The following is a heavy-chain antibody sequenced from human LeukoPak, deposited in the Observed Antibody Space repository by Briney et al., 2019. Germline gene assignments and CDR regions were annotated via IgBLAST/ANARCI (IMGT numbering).Heavy chain of an antibody. J-gene: IGHJ4*02. CDR1: GGSFSGYY. Sequence: SETLSLTCAVYGGSFSGYYCGWIRPPPGKGLEWIGEINNSGSTNYNPSLKSRVTISVDTSTNTFSLKLSSVTAADTAVYYCAGHQPCNTFDFYGQGNLVTVSA. CDR3: AGHQPCNTFDF. V-gene: IGHV4-34*01. D-gene: IGHD2/OR15-2a*01. CDR2: INNSGST.